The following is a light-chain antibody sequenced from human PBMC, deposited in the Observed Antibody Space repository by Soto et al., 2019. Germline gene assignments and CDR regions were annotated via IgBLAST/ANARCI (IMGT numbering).Light chain of an antibody. J-gene: IGKJ1*01. Sequence: EIVLTRSPATLSLSPWEIATLSCRASQSVSSSYLAWYQQKSGQAPRLLIYGASGRDTGIPDRFSGSGSGTDFTLTISRLEPEDFAVYYCQQYGSSLWTFGQGTKVDIK. CDR2: GAS. CDR3: QQYGSSLWT. CDR1: QSVSSSY. V-gene: IGKV3-20*01.